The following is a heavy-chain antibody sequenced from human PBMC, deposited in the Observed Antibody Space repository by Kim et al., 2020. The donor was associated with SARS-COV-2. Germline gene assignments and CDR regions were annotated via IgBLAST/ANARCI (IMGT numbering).Heavy chain of an antibody. V-gene: IGHV1-18*04. CDR1: GYTFTSYG. CDR2: ISAYNGNT. J-gene: IGHJ6*02. D-gene: IGHD5-12*01. Sequence: ASVKVSCKASGYTFTSYGISWVRQAPGQGLEWMGWISAYNGNTNYAQKLQGRVTMTTDTSTSTAYMELRSLRSDDTAVYYCAREGSFVATNGAGYYYGMDVWGQGTTVTVSS. CDR3: AREGSFVATNGAGYYYGMDV.